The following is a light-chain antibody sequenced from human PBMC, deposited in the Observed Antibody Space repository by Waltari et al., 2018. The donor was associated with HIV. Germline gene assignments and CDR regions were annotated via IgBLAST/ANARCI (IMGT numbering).Light chain of an antibody. CDR3: SSYTSSNTVV. Sequence: QSALTQPASVSGSPGQSITISCTGTSGDFGSFNYVSWYQHHPGKAPKFMIYEVSKRPSGVSNLLSGSKSGNTASLIISGLQAEDEGDYYCSSYTSSNTVVFGGGTKLTVL. CDR2: EVS. V-gene: IGLV2-14*01. CDR1: SGDFGSFNY. J-gene: IGLJ3*02.